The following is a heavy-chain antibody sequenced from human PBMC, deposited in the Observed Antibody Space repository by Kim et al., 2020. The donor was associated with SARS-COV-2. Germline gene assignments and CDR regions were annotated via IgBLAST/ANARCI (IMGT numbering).Heavy chain of an antibody. V-gene: IGHV3-30*04. Sequence: GGSLRLSCAASGFTFSSYAMHWVRQAPGKGLEWVAVISYDGSNKYYADSVKGRFTISRDNSKNTLYLQMNSLRAEDTAVYYCARDGSSSWSHFDYWGQGTLVTVSS. CDR3: ARDGSSSWSHFDY. CDR1: GFTFSSYA. CDR2: ISYDGSNK. J-gene: IGHJ4*02. D-gene: IGHD6-13*01.